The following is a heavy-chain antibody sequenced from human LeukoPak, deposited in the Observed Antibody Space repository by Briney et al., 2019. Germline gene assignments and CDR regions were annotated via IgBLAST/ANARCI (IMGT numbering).Heavy chain of an antibody. CDR2: IYYTGNT. D-gene: IGHD3-10*01. Sequence: SETLSLTCTVSGGSISSYYWSWVRQPPGKGLEWIGYIYYTGNTNYNPSLKSRVTISLDTSRNQLSLKLSSVTAADTAVYYCARGWGTYYTLGYFDYWGQGTLVTVSS. J-gene: IGHJ4*02. V-gene: IGHV4-59*01. CDR3: ARGWGTYYTLGYFDY. CDR1: GGSISSYY.